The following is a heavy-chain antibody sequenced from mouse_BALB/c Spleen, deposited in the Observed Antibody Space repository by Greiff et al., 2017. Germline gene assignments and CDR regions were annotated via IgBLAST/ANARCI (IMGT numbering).Heavy chain of an antibody. J-gene: IGHJ4*01. D-gene: IGHD1-2*01. V-gene: IGHV5-12-2*01. CDR2: ISNGGGST. CDR1: GFTFSSYT. CDR3: ARQKGTATYAMDY. Sequence: EVKLVESGGGLVQPGGSLKLSCAASGFTFSSYTMSWVRQTPEKRLEWVAYISNGGGSTYYPDTVKGRFTISRDNAKNTLYLQMSSLKSEDTAMYYCARQKGTATYAMDYWGQGTSVTVSS.